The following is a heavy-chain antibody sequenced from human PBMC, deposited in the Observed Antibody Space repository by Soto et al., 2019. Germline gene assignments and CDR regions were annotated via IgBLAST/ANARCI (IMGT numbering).Heavy chain of an antibody. J-gene: IGHJ4*02. CDR3: ATDSRNVGIGYFDS. CDR2: IVSGGST. V-gene: IGHV3-53*01. D-gene: IGHD1-26*01. Sequence: PGGSLRLSCAASGFKVGSSYATWVRQAPGEGLEWVSVIVSGGSTHYADSVTGRFTVSRDVSNNTVYLHMSSLRAEDTAVYFCATDSRNVGIGYFDSWGLRTLVTVSS. CDR1: GFKVGSSY.